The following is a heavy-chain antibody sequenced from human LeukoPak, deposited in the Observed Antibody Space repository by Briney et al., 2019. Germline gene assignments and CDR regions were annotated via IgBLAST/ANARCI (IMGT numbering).Heavy chain of an antibody. J-gene: IGHJ5*02. V-gene: IGHV1-69*05. CDR1: GGTFSSYA. CDR2: IIPIFGTA. CDR3: ARDRVEAAAGFSDWFDP. Sequence: GASVTVSCKASGGTFSSYAISWVRQAPGQGLEWMGGIIPIFGTANYAQKFQGRVTITTDESTSTAYMELSRLRSDDTAVYYCARDRVEAAAGFSDWFDPWGQGTLVTVSS. D-gene: IGHD6-13*01.